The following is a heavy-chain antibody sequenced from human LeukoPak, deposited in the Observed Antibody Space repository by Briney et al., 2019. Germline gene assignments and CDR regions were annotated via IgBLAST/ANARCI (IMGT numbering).Heavy chain of an antibody. CDR2: ISGSGGST. CDR3: ARVVVGALDY. J-gene: IGHJ4*02. Sequence: PGGSLRLSCAASGFTFDDYGMSWVRQAPGKGLEWVSAISGSGGSTYYADSVKGRFTISRDNAKNSLYLQMNSLRAEDTAVYYCARVVVGALDYWGQGTLVTVSS. CDR1: GFTFDDYG. V-gene: IGHV3-20*04. D-gene: IGHD1-26*01.